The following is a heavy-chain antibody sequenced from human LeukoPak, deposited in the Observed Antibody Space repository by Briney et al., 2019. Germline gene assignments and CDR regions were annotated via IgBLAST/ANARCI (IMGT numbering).Heavy chain of an antibody. J-gene: IGHJ4*02. D-gene: IGHD6-13*01. CDR1: GFTVSSNS. CDR2: I. V-gene: IGHV3-53*01. Sequence: GGSLRLSCTVSGFTVSSNSMSWVRQAPGKGLEWVSFIKGRFTISRDNAKNSLYLQMNSLRAEDTAVYYCATYSSSWYRLGGYWGQGTLVTVSS. CDR3: ATYSSSWYRLGGY.